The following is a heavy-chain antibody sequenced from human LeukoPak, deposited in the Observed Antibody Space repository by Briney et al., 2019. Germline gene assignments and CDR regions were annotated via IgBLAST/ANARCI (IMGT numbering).Heavy chain of an antibody. CDR1: GYTFTGYY. CDR2: INPKSGVT. J-gene: IGHJ4*02. D-gene: IGHD6-13*01. CDR3: ARVGIAAAGTRLDY. Sequence: ASVKVSCKASGYTFTGYYMHWVRQAPGQGLEWMGWINPKSGVTNYAQKFQGRVTMTRDTSISTAYMELSRLRSDDTAVYYCARVGIAAAGTRLDYWGQGTLVTVST. V-gene: IGHV1-2*02.